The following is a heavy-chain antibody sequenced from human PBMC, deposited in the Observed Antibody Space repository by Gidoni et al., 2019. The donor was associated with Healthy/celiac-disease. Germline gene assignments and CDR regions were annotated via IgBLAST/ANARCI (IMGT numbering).Heavy chain of an antibody. CDR3: ARSSSPGFKWLSKYYYGMDV. D-gene: IGHD3-22*01. V-gene: IGHV1-8*01. CDR2: MNPNSGNT. CDR1: GYTFTSYD. Sequence: QVQLVQSGAEVKKPGASVKVSCKASGYTFTSYDINWVRQATGQGLEWMGWMNPNSGNTGYAQKFQGRVTMTRNTSISTAYMELSSLRSEDTAVYYCARSSSPGFKWLSKYYYGMDVWGQGTTVTVSS. J-gene: IGHJ6*02.